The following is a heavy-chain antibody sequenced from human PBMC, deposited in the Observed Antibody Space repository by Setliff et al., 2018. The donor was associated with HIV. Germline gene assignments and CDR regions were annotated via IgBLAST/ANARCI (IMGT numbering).Heavy chain of an antibody. CDR1: GGTFSSYA. CDR2: IIPILGIA. CDR3: ARLGSGWSDSYYYAMDI. V-gene: IGHV1-69*10. Sequence: SVKVSCKASGGTFSSYAISWVRQAPGQGLEWMGGIIPILGIANYAQKFQGRVTITADESTSRAYMELRSLRSDDTAVYFCARLGSGWSDSYYYAMDIWGQGTTVTVSS. J-gene: IGHJ6*02. D-gene: IGHD6-19*01.